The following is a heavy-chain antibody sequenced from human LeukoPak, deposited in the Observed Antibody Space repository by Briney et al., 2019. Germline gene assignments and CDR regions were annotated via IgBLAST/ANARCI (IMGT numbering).Heavy chain of an antibody. V-gene: IGHV3-23*01. CDR2: ISGSGGST. CDR3: ARDMGRYCSGGSCYACDY. J-gene: IGHJ4*02. Sequence: PGGSLRLSCAASGFTFSSYAMSWVRQAPGKGLEWVSAISGSGGSTYYADSVKGRFTISRDNAKNSLYLQMNSLRAEDTALYYCARDMGRYCSGGSCYACDYWGQGTLVTVSS. CDR1: GFTFSSYA. D-gene: IGHD2-15*01.